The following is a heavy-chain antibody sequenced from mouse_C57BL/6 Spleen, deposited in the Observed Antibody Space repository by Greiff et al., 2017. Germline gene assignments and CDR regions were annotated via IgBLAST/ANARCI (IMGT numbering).Heavy chain of an antibody. CDR3: ARKEATVVAENYAMDY. Sequence: VQLQQSGPELVKPGASVKISCKASGYTFTDYYMNWVKQSHGKSLEWIGDINPNNGGTSYNQKFKGKATLTVDKSSSTAYMELRSLTSEDSAVYYCARKEATVVAENYAMDYWGQGTSVTVSS. V-gene: IGHV1-26*01. CDR1: GYTFTDYY. D-gene: IGHD1-1*01. J-gene: IGHJ4*01. CDR2: INPNNGGT.